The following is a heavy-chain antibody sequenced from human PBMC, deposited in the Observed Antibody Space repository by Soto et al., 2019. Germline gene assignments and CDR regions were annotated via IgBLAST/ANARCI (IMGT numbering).Heavy chain of an antibody. J-gene: IGHJ4*02. V-gene: IGHV3-30-3*01. Sequence: QVQLVESGGGVVQPGGSLRLSCAASGFTFNNYAVHWVRQAPGKGLEWVAIISYDGSNKYYADSVKGRFTISRDNSKNTLYLQMNSLRAEDTAVYYCASQLLTIGSFDYWGQGTLGTVSS. CDR1: GFTFNNYA. CDR3: ASQLLTIGSFDY. CDR2: ISYDGSNK. D-gene: IGHD2-2*01.